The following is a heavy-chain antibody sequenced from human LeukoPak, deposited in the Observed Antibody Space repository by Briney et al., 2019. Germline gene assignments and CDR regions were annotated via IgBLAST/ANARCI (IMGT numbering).Heavy chain of an antibody. D-gene: IGHD6-19*01. V-gene: IGHV1-46*01. CDR1: GYTVSSYD. CDR2: INPSGGST. CDR3: ARAGAVANFDY. J-gene: IGHJ4*02. Sequence: GASVKVSCKASGYTVSSYDMHWVRQAPGQGLERMGIINPSGGSTSYAQRFQGRVTMTRDTSTSTVYMELSSLRSEDTAVYYCARAGAVANFDYWGQGTLVTVSS.